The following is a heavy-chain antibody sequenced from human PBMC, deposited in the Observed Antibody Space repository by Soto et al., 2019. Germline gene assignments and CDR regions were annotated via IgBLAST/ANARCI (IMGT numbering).Heavy chain of an antibody. V-gene: IGHV1-3*01. CDR3: ARIKNSSSWTAYGY. D-gene: IGHD6-13*01. CDR2: INAGNGNT. CDR1: GYTFTAFA. J-gene: IGHJ4*02. Sequence: ASVKVSCKASGYTFTAFAMHWVRQAPGQRLEWMGWINAGNGNTKYSQKFQGRVTITRDTSASTAYMELSSLRSEDTAVYYCARIKNSSSWTAYGYWGQGTLVTVSS.